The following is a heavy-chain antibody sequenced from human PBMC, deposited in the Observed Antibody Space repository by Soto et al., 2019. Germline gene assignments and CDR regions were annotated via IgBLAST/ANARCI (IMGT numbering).Heavy chain of an antibody. Sequence: ASVKVSCKASGYTFTSYGISWVRQAPGQGLEWMGWISAYKGNTNYAQKLQGRVTMTTDTSTSTAYMELRSLRSDDTAVYYCVGEYYYDSSGYYTDAFDIWGQGTMVTVSS. CDR3: VGEYYYDSSGYYTDAFDI. CDR2: ISAYKGNT. D-gene: IGHD3-22*01. J-gene: IGHJ3*02. V-gene: IGHV1-18*01. CDR1: GYTFTSYG.